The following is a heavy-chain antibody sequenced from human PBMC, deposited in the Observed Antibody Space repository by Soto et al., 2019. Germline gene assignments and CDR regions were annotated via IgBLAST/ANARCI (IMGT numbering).Heavy chain of an antibody. V-gene: IGHV1-3*01. Sequence: GASVKVSWKASGYTFTSYAMHWVRQAPGQRLEWMGWINAGNGNTKYSQKFQGRVTITRDTSASTAYMELSSLRSEDTAVYYCARMGEDSSGSRYYFDYWGQGTLVTVSS. CDR3: ARMGEDSSGSRYYFDY. CDR2: INAGNGNT. D-gene: IGHD3-22*01. CDR1: GYTFTSYA. J-gene: IGHJ4*02.